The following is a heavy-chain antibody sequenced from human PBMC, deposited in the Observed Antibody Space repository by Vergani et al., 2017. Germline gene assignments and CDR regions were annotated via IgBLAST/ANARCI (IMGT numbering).Heavy chain of an antibody. V-gene: IGHV1-69*04. CDR1: GGTFSSYA. CDR2: IIPILGIA. J-gene: IGHJ4*02. CDR3: ARGPAYCSGGSCYTY. D-gene: IGHD2-15*01. Sequence: QVQLVQSGAEVKKPGSSVKVSCKASGGTFSSYAIRWVRQAPGQGLEWMGRIIPILGIANYAQKFQGRVTITADKSTSTAYMELSSLRSEDTAVYYCARGPAYCSGGSCYTYWGQGTLVTVSS.